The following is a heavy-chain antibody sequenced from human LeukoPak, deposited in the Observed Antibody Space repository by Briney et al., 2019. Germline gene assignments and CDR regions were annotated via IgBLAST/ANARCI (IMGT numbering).Heavy chain of an antibody. V-gene: IGHV3-23*01. Sequence: PGGSLRLSCAASGFIFSNHGMNWVRQAPGKGLEWVSGIVGDAGCTYYADAVKGRFTISRDNSKNTLYLQMNSLRAEDTAIYYCAKDRAWGAFAYWGQGTLVTVSS. J-gene: IGHJ4*02. CDR3: AKDRAWGAFAY. CDR2: IVGDAGCT. CDR1: GFIFSNHG. D-gene: IGHD1-26*01.